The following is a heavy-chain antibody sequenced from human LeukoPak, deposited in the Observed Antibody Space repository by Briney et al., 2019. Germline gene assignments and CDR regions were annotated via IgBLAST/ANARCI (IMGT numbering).Heavy chain of an antibody. CDR1: GFTFSSYW. J-gene: IGHJ4*02. Sequence: GGSLRLSCAASGFTFSSYWMSWVRQTPGKGLEWVANINQDGSEKYYVDSVKGRFTISRDNSESTLYLQMDSLRGDDAAVYYCAKAVGRISWSFDYWGQGALVTVSS. CDR3: AKAVGRISWSFDY. V-gene: IGHV3-7*01. D-gene: IGHD6-13*01. CDR2: INQDGSEK.